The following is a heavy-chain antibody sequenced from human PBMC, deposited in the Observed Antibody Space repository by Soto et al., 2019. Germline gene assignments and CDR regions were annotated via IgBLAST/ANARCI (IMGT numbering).Heavy chain of an antibody. CDR3: ARPSRVATYYYYYYGMDV. V-gene: IGHV5-10-1*01. CDR1: GYSFTSYW. J-gene: IGHJ6*02. CDR2: IDPSDSYT. Sequence: GESLKISCKCSGYSFTSYWISWVRQMPGKGLEWMGRIDPSDSYTNYSPSFQGHVTISADKSISTAYLQWSSLKASDTAMYYCARPSRVATYYYYYYGMDVWGQGTTVTVSS.